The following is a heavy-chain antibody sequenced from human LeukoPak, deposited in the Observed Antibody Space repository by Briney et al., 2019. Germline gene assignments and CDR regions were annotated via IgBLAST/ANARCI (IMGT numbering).Heavy chain of an antibody. D-gene: IGHD2-15*01. CDR2: IIPIFGTA. CDR3: ARDLECSGGSCYSPWYFDL. Sequence: SVKVSCKASGGSFSSYAISWVRQAPGQGLEWMGGIIPIFGTANYAQKFQGRVTITADESTSTAYMELSSLRSEDTAVYYCARDLECSGGSCYSPWYFDLWGRGTLVTVSS. V-gene: IGHV1-69*01. J-gene: IGHJ2*01. CDR1: GGSFSSYA.